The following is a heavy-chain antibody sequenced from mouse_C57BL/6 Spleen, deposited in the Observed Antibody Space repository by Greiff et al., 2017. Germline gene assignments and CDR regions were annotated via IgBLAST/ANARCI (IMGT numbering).Heavy chain of an antibody. V-gene: IGHV5-16*01. CDR2: INYDGSST. D-gene: IGHD2-5*01. J-gene: IGHJ1*03. Sequence: EVKFVESEGGLVQPGRSMKLSCTASGFTFSDYYMAWVRQVPEKGLEWVANINYDGSSTYYLDSLKSRFIISRDNAKNILYLQMSSLKSEDTATYYCAKAYYINYGYFDVWGTGTTFTVSS. CDR3: AKAYYINYGYFDV. CDR1: GFTFSDYY.